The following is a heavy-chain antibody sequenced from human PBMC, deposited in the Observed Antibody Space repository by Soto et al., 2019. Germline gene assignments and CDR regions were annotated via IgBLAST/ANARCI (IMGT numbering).Heavy chain of an antibody. CDR3: AKGGGSCCFDC. V-gene: IGHV3-23*01. Sequence: LRLSCAASGFTFSTYAMSWVRQAPGKGLEWVSAISGSGGNSTFYGDSVKGRFTISRDNSKNTLYLEMSSLGAEDTAVYYCAKGGGSCCFDCWGQGTLVTVSS. D-gene: IGHD2-15*01. CDR1: GFTFSTYA. CDR2: ISGSGGNST. J-gene: IGHJ4*02.